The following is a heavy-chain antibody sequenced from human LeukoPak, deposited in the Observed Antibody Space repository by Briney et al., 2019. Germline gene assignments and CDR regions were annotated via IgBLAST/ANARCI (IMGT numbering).Heavy chain of an antibody. D-gene: IGHD6-19*01. CDR3: AREVGQWLEYYYYYYGMDV. CDR1: GFTFSSYG. Sequence: PGGSLRLSCAASGFTFSSYGMHWVRQAPGKGLEWVAVIWYDGSNKYYADSVKGRFTISRDNSKNTLYLQMNSLRAEDTAVYYCAREVGQWLEYYYYYYGMDVWGQGTTVTVSS. CDR2: IWYDGSNK. V-gene: IGHV3-33*01. J-gene: IGHJ6*02.